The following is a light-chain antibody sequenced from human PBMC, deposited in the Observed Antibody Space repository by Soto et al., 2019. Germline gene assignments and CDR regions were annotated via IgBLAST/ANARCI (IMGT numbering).Light chain of an antibody. CDR1: QSVASNS. Sequence: ETVLTQSPGTLSLSPGETATLSCRASQSVASNSLAWYQQKPGQAPRLLVYGASGRATDIPDRFSGRGSGTDFPLTINRLEPEDFAVYYCQNYDTSPYTFGQGTKLEIK. J-gene: IGKJ2*01. CDR2: GAS. V-gene: IGKV3-20*01. CDR3: QNYDTSPYT.